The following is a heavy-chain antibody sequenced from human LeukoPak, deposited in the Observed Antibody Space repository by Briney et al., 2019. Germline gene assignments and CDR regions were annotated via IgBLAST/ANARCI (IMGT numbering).Heavy chain of an antibody. V-gene: IGHV3-23*01. CDR1: GFTFSSYA. D-gene: IGHD6-19*01. Sequence: GGSLRLSCAASGFTFSSYAMSCVRQAPGKGLEWVSGISGSGTSTYYADSVKGRFTISRDNSKNTMSLQMNSLRAEDTALYYCARGKVIAVSSFDSWGQGTLVTVSS. CDR3: ARGKVIAVSSFDS. J-gene: IGHJ4*02. CDR2: ISGSGTST.